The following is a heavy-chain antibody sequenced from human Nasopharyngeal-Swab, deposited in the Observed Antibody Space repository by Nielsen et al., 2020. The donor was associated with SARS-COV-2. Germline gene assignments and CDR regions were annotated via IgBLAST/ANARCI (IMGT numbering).Heavy chain of an antibody. CDR3: AKVDYDSSGYDY. D-gene: IGHD3-22*01. CDR2: ISWNSGSI. V-gene: IGHV3-9*01. J-gene: IGHJ4*02. Sequence: VRQAPGKGLEWVSGISWNSGSIGYADPVKGRFTISRDNAKNSLYLQMNSLRAEDTALYYCAKVDYDSSGYDYWGQGTLVTVSS.